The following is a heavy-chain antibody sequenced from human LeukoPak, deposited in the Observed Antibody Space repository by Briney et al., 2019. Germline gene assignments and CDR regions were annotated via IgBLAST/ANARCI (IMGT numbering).Heavy chain of an antibody. CDR2: IFYSGST. CDR3: ARTIYSGSYSYSHTYFDY. CDR1: GGSISSSSYY. Sequence: SETLSLTCTVSGGSISSSSYYWGWIRQPPGKGLEWIASIFYSGSTYYNPSLRSRLTISVDTSKNQFSLKLSSVTAADTAVYYCARTIYSGSYSYSHTYFDYWGQGTLVTVSS. J-gene: IGHJ4*02. D-gene: IGHD1-26*01. V-gene: IGHV4-39*01.